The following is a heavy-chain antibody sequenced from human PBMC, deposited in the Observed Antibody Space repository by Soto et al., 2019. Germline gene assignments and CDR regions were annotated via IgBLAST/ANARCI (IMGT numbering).Heavy chain of an antibody. CDR2: ISGSGGST. Sequence: HGGSLRLSCAASGFTFSSYAMSWVRQAPGKGLEWVSAISGSGGSTYYADSVKGRFTISRDNSKNTLYLQMNSLRAEDTAVYYCVCSGYYLGFDYWGQGTLVTVSS. CDR3: VCSGYYLGFDY. D-gene: IGHD3-22*01. V-gene: IGHV3-23*01. CDR1: GFTFSSYA. J-gene: IGHJ4*02.